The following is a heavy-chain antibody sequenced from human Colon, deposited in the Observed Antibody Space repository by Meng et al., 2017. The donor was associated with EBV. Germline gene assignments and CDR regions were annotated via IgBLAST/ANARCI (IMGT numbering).Heavy chain of an antibody. J-gene: IGHJ4*02. V-gene: IGHV6-1*01. D-gene: IGHD1/OR15-1a*01. CDR1: GAWVSGTGAV. Sequence: QSGPALVKPSQTCSHTWAISGAWVSGTGAVWNGLRQSPSRGLEWLGRTTYRPKWHNDYAVSVKGRIAINPDTSKNQFFLQLNSVTPEDTAVYYCARDYGTSRPFEYWGQGILVTVSS. CDR3: ARDYGTSRPFEY. CDR2: TTYRPKWHN.